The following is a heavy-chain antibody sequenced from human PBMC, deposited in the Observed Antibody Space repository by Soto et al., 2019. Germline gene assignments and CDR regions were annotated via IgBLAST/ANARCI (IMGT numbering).Heavy chain of an antibody. D-gene: IGHD2-21*02. CDR2: IDPSDSYT. CDR1: GYSFTSYW. Sequence: PGESLKISCTGSGYSFTSYWISWVRQMPGKGLEWMGRIDPSDSYTNYSPSFQGHVTISADKSISTAYLQWSSLKASDTAMYYCARHLHGDCVGYYYGMDVWGQGTTVTVSS. V-gene: IGHV5-10-1*01. J-gene: IGHJ6*02. CDR3: ARHLHGDCVGYYYGMDV.